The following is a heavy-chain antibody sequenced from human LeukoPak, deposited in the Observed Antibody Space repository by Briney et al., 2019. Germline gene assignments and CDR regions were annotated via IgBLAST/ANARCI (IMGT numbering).Heavy chain of an antibody. CDR2: INPSGGST. CDR3: ARAPHSGSYSSANGFDY. V-gene: IGHV1-46*01. Sequence: ASVKVSCKASGYTFTSYYMHWVRQAPGQGLEWMGIINPSGGSTSYAQKFQGRVTMTRDTSTSTVYMELSSLRSEDTAVYYCARAPHSGSYSSANGFDYWGQGTLVTVSS. D-gene: IGHD1-26*01. CDR1: GYTFTSYY. J-gene: IGHJ4*02.